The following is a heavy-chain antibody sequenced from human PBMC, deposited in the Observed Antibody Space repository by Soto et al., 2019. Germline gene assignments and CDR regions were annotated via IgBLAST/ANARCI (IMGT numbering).Heavy chain of an antibody. J-gene: IGHJ4*02. Sequence: ASVKVSCKASGYSFTSLDINWVRQTAGQGLEWMGWMQPSTGRTGYAQKFQGRVTMTRGTSINTAYMELTTLTSDDTAFYYCARGVSAGVDYWGQGTLVTVSS. V-gene: IGHV1-8*01. CDR1: GYSFTSLD. CDR3: ARGVSAGVDY. CDR2: MQPSTGRT. D-gene: IGHD1-26*01.